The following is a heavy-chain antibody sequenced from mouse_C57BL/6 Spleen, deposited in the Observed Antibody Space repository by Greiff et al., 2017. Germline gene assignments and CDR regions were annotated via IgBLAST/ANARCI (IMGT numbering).Heavy chain of an antibody. CDR3: ARSGYYDCDWFAY. J-gene: IGHJ3*01. V-gene: IGHV1-64*01. CDR2: IHPNSGST. D-gene: IGHD2-4*01. CDR1: GYTFTSYW. Sequence: QVQLQQPGAELVKPGASVKLSCKASGYTFTSYWMHWVKQRPGQGLEWIGMIHPNSGSTNYNEKFKSKATLTVDKSSSTAYMQLSSLTSEDSAVYYCARSGYYDCDWFAYWGQGTLVTVSA.